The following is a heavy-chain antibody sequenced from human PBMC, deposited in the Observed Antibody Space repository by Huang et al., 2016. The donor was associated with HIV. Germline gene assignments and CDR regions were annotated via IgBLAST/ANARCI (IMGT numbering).Heavy chain of an antibody. CDR1: GYTFPRYG. J-gene: IGHJ4*02. CDR2: ISAYNRNT. V-gene: IGHV1-18*01. D-gene: IGHD6-13*01. Sequence: QVQLVQSGAEVKKPGASVKVSCKASGYTFPRYGISWVRQAPGQGLEWMGWISAYNRNTNYAQEFQGRVTRTTDTSTSTVYMELRSLISDDTVVYYCARDVPGSSWEFDYWGQGTLVTVSP. CDR3: ARDVPGSSWEFDY.